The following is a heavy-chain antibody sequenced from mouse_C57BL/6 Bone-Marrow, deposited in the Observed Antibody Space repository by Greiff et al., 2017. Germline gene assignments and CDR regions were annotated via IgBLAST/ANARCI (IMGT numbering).Heavy chain of an antibody. D-gene: IGHD1-1*01. CDR1: GYSFTDYN. J-gene: IGHJ2*01. Sequence: EVQLQQSGPELVKPGASVKISCKASGYSFTDYNMNWVKQSNGKSLEWIGVINPNYGTTSNNQKFKGKATLTVDQSSSTAYMQLKSLTSEDSAVYYCARGHYYGSSYGNYFDYWGQGTTLTVSS. CDR3: ARGHYYGSSYGNYFDY. V-gene: IGHV1-39*01. CDR2: INPNYGTT.